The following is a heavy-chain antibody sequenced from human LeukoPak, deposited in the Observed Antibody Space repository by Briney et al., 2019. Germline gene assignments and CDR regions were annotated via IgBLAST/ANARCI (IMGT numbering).Heavy chain of an antibody. V-gene: IGHV1-18*01. D-gene: IGHD3-22*01. CDR2: ISAYNGNT. Sequence: ASVKVSCKASGYTFTSYGISWVRQAPGQGLEWMGWISAYNGNTNYAQKLQGRVIMTTDTSTSTAYMELRSLRSDDTAVYYCARDLFHFYDSSGYFGRAYDYWGQGTLVTVSS. CDR3: ARDLFHFYDSSGYFGRAYDY. CDR1: GYTFTSYG. J-gene: IGHJ4*02.